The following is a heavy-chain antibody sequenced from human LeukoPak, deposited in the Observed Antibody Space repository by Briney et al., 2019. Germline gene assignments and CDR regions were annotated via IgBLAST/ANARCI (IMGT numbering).Heavy chain of an antibody. V-gene: IGHV4-59*01. D-gene: IGHD4-23*01. CDR3: ASVGVDDSGNILKYFFDY. Sequence: AETLSLTCTVSNGPINTYQRSWIRQPPGRGLEGIGLIHYSGRDNHNPPLLSGVTISVHTTQNQLPMMLSPVLAADRALFYCASVGVDDSGNILKYFFDYWGQGTLVTVSS. J-gene: IGHJ4*02. CDR1: NGPINTYQ. CDR2: IHYSGRD.